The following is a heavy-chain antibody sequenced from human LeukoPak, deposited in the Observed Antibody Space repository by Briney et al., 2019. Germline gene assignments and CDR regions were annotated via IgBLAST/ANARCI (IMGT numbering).Heavy chain of an antibody. CDR3: AKDRVSPGFNLFDP. Sequence: GGSLRLSCATSGFSFSLYAMSWVRQAPGKGLEWVSGISGRGDGTYYAESVRGHFTISRDNSKNTLYLQMNSLRAEDTAVYYCAKDRVSPGFNLFDPWGQGTLVTVSS. CDR1: GFSFSLYA. V-gene: IGHV3-23*01. CDR2: ISGRGDGT. D-gene: IGHD1-1*01. J-gene: IGHJ5*02.